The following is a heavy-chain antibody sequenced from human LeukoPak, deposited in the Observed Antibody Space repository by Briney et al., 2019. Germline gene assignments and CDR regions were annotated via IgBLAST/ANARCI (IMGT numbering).Heavy chain of an antibody. Sequence: SQTLSRTCAISGDSVSSNSAAWNWIRQSPSRGLEWLGRTYYRSKWNKNYAVSVKSRITINQDTSKNQFSLQLNSVTPEDTAVYYCARTGGAADWGQGTLVTASS. J-gene: IGHJ4*02. V-gene: IGHV6-1*01. CDR3: ARTGGAAD. CDR1: GDSVSSNSAA. CDR2: TYYRSKWNK. D-gene: IGHD1-14*01.